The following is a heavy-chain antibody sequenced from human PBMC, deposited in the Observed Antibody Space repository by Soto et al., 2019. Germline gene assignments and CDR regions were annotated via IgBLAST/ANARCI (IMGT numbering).Heavy chain of an antibody. CDR1: GFTFSNAW. Sequence: GGSLRLSCAASGFTFSNAWMSWVRQAPGKGLEWVGRIKSKTDGGTTDYAAPVKGRFTISRDDSKNTLYLQMNSLKTEDTAVYYCMMVVAATYYYYYGMDVWGQGTTVTVSS. CDR2: IKSKTDGGTT. CDR3: MMVVAATYYYYYGMDV. J-gene: IGHJ6*02. V-gene: IGHV3-15*01. D-gene: IGHD2-15*01.